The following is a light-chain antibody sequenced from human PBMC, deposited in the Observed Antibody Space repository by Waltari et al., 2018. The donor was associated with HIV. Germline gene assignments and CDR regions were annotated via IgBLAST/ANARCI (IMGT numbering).Light chain of an antibody. CDR2: PNSAGSH. J-gene: IGLJ3*02. V-gene: IGLV4-69*01. Sequence: QVVLTQSPSASASLGASVKLTCTLSNGHASYAIAWHQQQPEKGPRLLVKPNSAGSHFKGDRIPDRFSGSSSGAERYLTISSLQSEDEADYYCQTWGPGFQVFGGGTKLTVL. CDR3: QTWGPGFQV. CDR1: NGHASYA.